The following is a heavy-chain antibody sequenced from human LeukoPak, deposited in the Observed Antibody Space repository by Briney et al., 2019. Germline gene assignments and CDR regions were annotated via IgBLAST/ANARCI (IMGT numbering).Heavy chain of an antibody. Sequence: QPGGSLRLSCAASRFTFSSYAMSWVRQAPGKGLEWVSSISDRGGTTYYADSVKGRFTISRDNSKNTVYLQMNSLRAEDTALYYCAKDLIEEYSGYGHFDYWGQGTLVTVSS. D-gene: IGHD5-12*01. J-gene: IGHJ4*02. V-gene: IGHV3-23*01. CDR3: AKDLIEEYSGYGHFDY. CDR2: ISDRGGTT. CDR1: RFTFSSYA.